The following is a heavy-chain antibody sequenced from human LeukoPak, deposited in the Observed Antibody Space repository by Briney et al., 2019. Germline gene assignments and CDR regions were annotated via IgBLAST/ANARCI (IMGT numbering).Heavy chain of an antibody. Sequence: GGSLRLSCAASGFTFSSYEMNWVRQAPGKGLEWLSYISSSGSTIYYADSVKGRFTISRDNAKNSLYLQMNSLRAEDTAVYYCARDEYYDSSGYTSWGQGTLVTVSS. V-gene: IGHV3-48*03. CDR3: ARDEYYDSSGYTS. CDR1: GFTFSSYE. J-gene: IGHJ4*02. CDR2: ISSSGSTI. D-gene: IGHD3-22*01.